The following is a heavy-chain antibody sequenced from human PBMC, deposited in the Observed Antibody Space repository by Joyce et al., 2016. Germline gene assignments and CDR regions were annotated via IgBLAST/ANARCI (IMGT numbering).Heavy chain of an antibody. V-gene: IGHV3-23*01. CDR2: ISGSYDGT. J-gene: IGHJ4*02. CDR1: GFTFSSYA. CDR3: AKGTLGSCSGTTCYPLDS. Sequence: EVRLLESGGGWVQPGGSLRLSCAASGFTFSSYAMSGVRQGQGKVLEWVSAISGSYDGTYHADSVRGRFTISRDNSKNTLYLQMNSLTAEDTAIYYCAKGTLGSCSGTTCYPLDSWGQGTLVTVSS. D-gene: IGHD2-15*01.